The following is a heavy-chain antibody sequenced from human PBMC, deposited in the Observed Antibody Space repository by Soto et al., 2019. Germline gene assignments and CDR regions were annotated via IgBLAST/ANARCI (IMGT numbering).Heavy chain of an antibody. V-gene: IGHV1-69*13. CDR2: IIPIFGTA. CDR1: GGTFSSYA. J-gene: IGHJ5*02. CDR3: ARVAEDSSGYYYSWFDP. Sequence: SVKVSCKASGGTFSSYAISWVRQAPGQGLEWMGGIIPIFGTANYALKFQGRVTITADESTSTAYMELSSLRSEDTAVYYCARVAEDSSGYYYSWFDPWGQGTLVTVSS. D-gene: IGHD3-22*01.